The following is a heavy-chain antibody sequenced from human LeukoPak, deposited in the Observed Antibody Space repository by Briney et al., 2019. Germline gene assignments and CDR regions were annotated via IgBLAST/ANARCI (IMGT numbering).Heavy chain of an antibody. CDR3: AKCSGGSCYDAFDI. D-gene: IGHD2-15*01. CDR1: RFTFSSYA. V-gene: IGHV3-23*01. J-gene: IGHJ3*02. Sequence: TGGSLRLSCAASRFTFSSYATSWVRQAPGKGLEWVSAISGSGGSTYYADSVKGRFTISRDNSQNTLYLQMNSLRAEDTAVYYCAKCSGGSCYDAFDIWGQGTMVTVSS. CDR2: ISGSGGST.